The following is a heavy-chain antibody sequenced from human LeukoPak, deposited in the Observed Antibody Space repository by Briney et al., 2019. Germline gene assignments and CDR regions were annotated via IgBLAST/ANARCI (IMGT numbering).Heavy chain of an antibody. J-gene: IGHJ4*02. V-gene: IGHV3-30*04. D-gene: IGHD7-27*01. Sequence: GGSLRLSCAASGFTFNTYPMHWVRQAPGKGLEWVAVISYDGSNKYYADSAKGRFTISRDNSKNTLYLQMNSLRAEDTAVYYCAREPRHWDFDYWGQGTLVTVSS. CDR2: ISYDGSNK. CDR3: AREPRHWDFDY. CDR1: GFTFNTYP.